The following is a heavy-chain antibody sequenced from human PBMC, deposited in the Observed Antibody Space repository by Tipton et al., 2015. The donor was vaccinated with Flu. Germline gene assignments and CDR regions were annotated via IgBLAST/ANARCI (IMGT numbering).Heavy chain of an antibody. CDR1: GGYISTYY. J-gene: IGHJ4*01. Sequence: TLSLTCTVSGGYISTYYWSWIRQPPGKGLEWIGRIYNGGNINYNPSLKSRVTMSVDTSKNQFSLKLTSVTAADTAVYYCARDGDTSGWYTYFDYWGHGTLVTVSS. CDR2: IYNGGNI. CDR3: ARDGDTSGWYTYFDY. D-gene: IGHD6-19*01. V-gene: IGHV4-4*07.